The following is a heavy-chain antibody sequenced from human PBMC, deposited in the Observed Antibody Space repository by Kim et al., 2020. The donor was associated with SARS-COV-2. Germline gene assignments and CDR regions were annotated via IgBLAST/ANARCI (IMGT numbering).Heavy chain of an antibody. Sequence: SETLSLTCTVSGGSISSYYWSWIRQPPGKGLEWIGYIYYSGSTNYNPSLKSRVTISVDTSKNQFSLKLSSVTAADTAVYYCARGTVAADFDYWGQGTLVTVSS. V-gene: IGHV4-59*13. CDR1: GGSISSYY. CDR3: ARGTVAADFDY. J-gene: IGHJ4*02. D-gene: IGHD6-13*01. CDR2: IYYSGST.